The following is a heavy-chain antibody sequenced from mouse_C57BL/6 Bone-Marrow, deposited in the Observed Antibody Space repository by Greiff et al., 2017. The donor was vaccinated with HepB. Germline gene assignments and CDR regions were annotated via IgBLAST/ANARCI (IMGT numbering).Heavy chain of an antibody. J-gene: IGHJ3*01. D-gene: IGHD1-1*01. Sequence: EVKLVESGEGLVKPGGSLKLSCAASGFTFSSYAMSWVRQTPEKRLEWVAYISSGGDYIYYADTVKGRFTISRDNARNTLYLQMSSLKSEDTAMYYCTRDGTTVVATPGFAYWGQGTLVTVSA. CDR1: GFTFSSYA. CDR3: TRDGTTVVATPGFAY. CDR2: ISSGGDYI. V-gene: IGHV5-9-1*02.